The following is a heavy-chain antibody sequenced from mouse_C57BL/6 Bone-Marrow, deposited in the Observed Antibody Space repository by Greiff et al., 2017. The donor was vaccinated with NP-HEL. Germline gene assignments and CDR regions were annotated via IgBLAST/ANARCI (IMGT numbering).Heavy chain of an antibody. CDR1: GFTFSDAW. D-gene: IGHD2-1*01. Sequence: DVMLVESGGGLVQPGGSMKLSCAASGFTFSDAWMDWVRQSPEKGLEWVAEIRNKANNHATYYAESVKGRFTISRDDSKSSVYLQMNSLRAEDTGIYYCTRPRYGNYEGWFAYWGQGTLVTVSA. CDR3: TRPRYGNYEGWFAY. J-gene: IGHJ3*01. CDR2: IRNKANNHAT. V-gene: IGHV6-6*01.